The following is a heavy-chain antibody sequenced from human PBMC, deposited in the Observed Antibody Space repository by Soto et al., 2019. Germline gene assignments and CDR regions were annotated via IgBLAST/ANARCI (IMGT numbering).Heavy chain of an antibody. J-gene: IGHJ4*02. V-gene: IGHV1-8*01. D-gene: IGHD7-27*01. CDR1: RYTFTNNV. Sequence: ASVKVSCKASRYTFTNNVINWVRQAAGQGLEWMGWMNPGTGETGYTGKFQGRLAMTRDTSITTAYMELTSLTSEDTAVYYCTRAGDSGAWISNWGQGALVTVSS. CDR3: TRAGDSGAWISN. CDR2: MNPGTGET.